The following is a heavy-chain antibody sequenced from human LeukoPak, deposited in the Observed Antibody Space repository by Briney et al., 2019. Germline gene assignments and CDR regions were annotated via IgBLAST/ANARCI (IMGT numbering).Heavy chain of an antibody. CDR3: AKGEAQQWLVPDY. V-gene: IGHV3-7*01. CDR1: GFTFSSYW. J-gene: IGHJ4*02. D-gene: IGHD6-19*01. CDR2: IKQDGSEQ. Sequence: GGSLRLSCAASGFTFSSYWMSWVRQAPGKGLEWVANIKQDGSEQYYVDSVKGRFTISRDNSKNTLYLQMNSLRAEDTAVYYCAKGEAQQWLVPDYWGQGTLVTVSS.